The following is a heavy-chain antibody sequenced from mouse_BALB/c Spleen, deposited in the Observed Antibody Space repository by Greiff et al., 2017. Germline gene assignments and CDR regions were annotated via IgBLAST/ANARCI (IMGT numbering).Heavy chain of an antibody. Sequence: EVQLQESGPGLVKPSQSLSLTCTVTGYSITSDYAWNWIRQFPGNKLEWMGYISYSGSTSYNPSLKSRISITRDTSKNQFFLQLNSVTTEDTATYYCARGIGTGAYWGQGTLVTVSA. V-gene: IGHV3-2*02. J-gene: IGHJ3*01. D-gene: IGHD2-14*01. CDR3: ARGIGTGAY. CDR1: GYSITSDYA. CDR2: ISYSGST.